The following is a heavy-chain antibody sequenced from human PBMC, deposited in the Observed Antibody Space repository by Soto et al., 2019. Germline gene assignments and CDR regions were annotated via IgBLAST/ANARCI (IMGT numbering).Heavy chain of an antibody. J-gene: IGHJ4*02. V-gene: IGHV4-59*01. CDR1: GGSISSYY. D-gene: IGHD5-12*01. Sequence: PSETLSLTCTVSGGSISSYYWSWIRQPPGKGLEWIGYIYYSGSTNYNPSLKSRVTISVDTSKNQFSLKLSSVTAADTAVYYCARHDRSGYDVDYWGQGTLVTVSS. CDR3: ARHDRSGYDVDY. CDR2: IYYSGST.